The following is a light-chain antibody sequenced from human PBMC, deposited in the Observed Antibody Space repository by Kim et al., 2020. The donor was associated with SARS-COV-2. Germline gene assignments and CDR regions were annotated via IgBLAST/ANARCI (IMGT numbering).Light chain of an antibody. CDR2: GTN. Sequence: VALGQTDRSTCQGDSLRSYYATWYQQKPGQAPILVIYGTNNRPSGIPDRFSGSSSGNTASLTTTGTQAGDEADYYCNSRDTNDIVLFGGGTKLTVL. CDR1: SLRSYY. J-gene: IGLJ2*01. V-gene: IGLV3-19*01. CDR3: NSRDTNDIVL.